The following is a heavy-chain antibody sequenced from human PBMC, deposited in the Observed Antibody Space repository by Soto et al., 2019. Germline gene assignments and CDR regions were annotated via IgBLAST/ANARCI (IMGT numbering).Heavy chain of an antibody. V-gene: IGHV1-2*02. CDR1: GYTFTGYY. Sequence: ASVKVSCKASGYTFTGYYMHWLRQAPGQGLEWMGWINPNSGGTNYAQKFQGRVTMTRDTSISTAYMELSRLRSDDTAVYYCARARTYNRKHGDYFDYWGQGTLVTVSS. J-gene: IGHJ4*02. CDR3: ARARTYNRKHGDYFDY. D-gene: IGHD1-20*01. CDR2: INPNSGGT.